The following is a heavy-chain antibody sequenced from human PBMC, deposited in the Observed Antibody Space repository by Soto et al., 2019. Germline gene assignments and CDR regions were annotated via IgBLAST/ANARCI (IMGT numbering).Heavy chain of an antibody. J-gene: IGHJ6*02. D-gene: IGHD3-10*01. Sequence: QVQLVQSGAEVKKPGSSVKVSCKASGGTFSSYAISWVRQAPGQGLEWMGGIIPIFGTANYAQKFQGRVTITADESTSKAYMELSSLRSEDTAVSYCASRGGRLPGDRGYHYYYDGMDVWGQGTTVTVSS. V-gene: IGHV1-69*01. CDR3: ASRGGRLPGDRGYHYYYDGMDV. CDR1: GGTFSSYA. CDR2: IIPIFGTA.